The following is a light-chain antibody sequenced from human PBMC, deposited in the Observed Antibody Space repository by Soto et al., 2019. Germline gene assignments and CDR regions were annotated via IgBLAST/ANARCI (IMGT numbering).Light chain of an antibody. CDR1: GTNIGRNL. J-gene: IGLJ2*01. CDR3: AAWDDSLSGVV. Sequence: QSVVTQPPSVSGTPRQRGTIFFFWRGTNIGRNLVYWYQQLPGTAPKLLIFSNGQRPSGVPDRFSGSRSGTSASLAISGLRSEDEGDYYCAAWDDSLSGVVFGGGTKLTVL. V-gene: IGLV1-47*02. CDR2: SNG.